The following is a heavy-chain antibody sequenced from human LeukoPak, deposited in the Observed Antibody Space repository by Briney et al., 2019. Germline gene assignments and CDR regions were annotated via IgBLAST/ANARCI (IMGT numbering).Heavy chain of an antibody. CDR2: ISYDGSNK. Sequence: TGRSLRLSCAASGFTFSSYAMHWVRQAPGKGLEWVAVISYDGSNKYYADSVKGRFTISRDNSKNTLYLQMNSLRAEDTAVYYCARPAGTYDYSYGMDVWGQGTTVTVSS. V-gene: IGHV3-30*04. D-gene: IGHD6-19*01. CDR3: ARPAGTYDYSYGMDV. J-gene: IGHJ6*02. CDR1: GFTFSSYA.